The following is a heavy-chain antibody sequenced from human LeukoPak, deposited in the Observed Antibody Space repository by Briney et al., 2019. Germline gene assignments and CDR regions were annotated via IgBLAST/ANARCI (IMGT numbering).Heavy chain of an antibody. D-gene: IGHD6-13*01. CDR3: ARGSDSSSWYRVDY. J-gene: IGHJ4*02. CDR1: GSSISSGAYY. V-gene: IGHV4-30-4*01. CDR2: IFYSGNT. Sequence: SQTLSLTCTVSGSSISSGAYYWSWIRQPPGKGLEWIGYIFYSGNTYYNPSLTSRVTISVDTSKNQFSLKPSSVTAADTAVYYCARGSDSSSWYRVDYWGQGALVTVSS.